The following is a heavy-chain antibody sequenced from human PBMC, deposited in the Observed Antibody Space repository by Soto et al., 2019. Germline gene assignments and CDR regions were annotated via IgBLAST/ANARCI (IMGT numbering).Heavy chain of an antibody. Sequence: SETLSLTCSVSGGSMSRYYWSWIRQPPGKGLEWIGYIYYSGSTNYNPSLKSRVTISVDTSKNQFSLKLSSVTAADTAVYYCARVHSSGWYGVDYWGQGTLVTVSS. V-gene: IGHV4-59*01. CDR1: GGSMSRYY. CDR3: ARVHSSGWYGVDY. D-gene: IGHD6-19*01. CDR2: IYYSGST. J-gene: IGHJ4*02.